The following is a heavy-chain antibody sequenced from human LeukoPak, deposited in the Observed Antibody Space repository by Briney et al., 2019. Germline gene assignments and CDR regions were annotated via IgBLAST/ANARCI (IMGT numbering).Heavy chain of an antibody. V-gene: IGHV1-3*01. Sequence: GASVKVSCKASGYTFTSYAMHWVRQAPGQRLEWMGWINAGNGNTKYSQKFQGRVTITRDTSASTAYMELSSLRSEDTAVYYCARVASAVAGTVGGYWGQGTLVTVSS. CDR3: ARVASAVAGTVGGY. D-gene: IGHD6-19*01. CDR2: INAGNGNT. CDR1: GYTFTSYA. J-gene: IGHJ4*02.